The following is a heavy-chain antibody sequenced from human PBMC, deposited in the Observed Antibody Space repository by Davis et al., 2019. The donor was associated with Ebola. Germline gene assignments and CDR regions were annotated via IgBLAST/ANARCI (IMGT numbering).Heavy chain of an antibody. CDR3: AKHEGWELHEYYLDY. CDR1: GFTFSNFA. V-gene: IGHV3-23*01. CDR2: ICGSCGNT. Sequence: GGSLRLSCAASGFTFSNFAMSWVRQAPGKGLEWVSSICGSCGNTYYADSVKGRFTISRDNSKNTLYLQMSSLRADDTAIYFCAKHEGWELHEYYLDYWGQGTLVTVSS. D-gene: IGHD2/OR15-2a*01. J-gene: IGHJ4*02.